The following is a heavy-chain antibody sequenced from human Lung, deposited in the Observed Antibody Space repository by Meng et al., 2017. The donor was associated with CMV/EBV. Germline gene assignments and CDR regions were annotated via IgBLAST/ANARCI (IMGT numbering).Heavy chain of an antibody. CDR2: INHSGST. J-gene: IGHJ6*02. V-gene: IGHV4-34*01. CDR1: DGSFSVYY. CDR3: AREGSGSSRFGYYGMDV. Sequence: GSLRLXXAVHDGSFSVYYWSWIRQPPGKGLEWIGEINHSGSTNYNPSLKSRVAMSVDTSKNQLSLRLNSVTAADTAVYYCAREGSGSSRFGYYGMDVWGQGXTVTVSS. D-gene: IGHD6-25*01.